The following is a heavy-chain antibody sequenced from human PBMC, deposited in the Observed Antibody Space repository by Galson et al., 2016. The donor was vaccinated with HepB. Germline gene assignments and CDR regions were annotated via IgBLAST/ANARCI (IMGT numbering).Heavy chain of an antibody. CDR2: ISYGGTT. Sequence: SETLSLTCTVSGGSISSSNYYWGWTRQPPGKGLEWIGSISYGGTTYYYPSLQSRVSISIDTSKNQFSLKLSSVTAADTAVYYCARIAVADRVFDYWGQGALVTVSS. V-gene: IGHV4-39*01. CDR3: ARIAVADRVFDY. CDR1: GGSISSSNYY. J-gene: IGHJ4*02. D-gene: IGHD6-19*01.